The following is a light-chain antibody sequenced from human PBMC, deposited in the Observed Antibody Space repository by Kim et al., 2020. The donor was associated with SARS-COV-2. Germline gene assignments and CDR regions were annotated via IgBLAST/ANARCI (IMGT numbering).Light chain of an antibody. CDR2: GAS. J-gene: IGKJ2*01. CDR3: QQSHSTQYT. V-gene: IGKV1-39*01. CDR1: RKISNY. Sequence: SASFGDTVTITCRASRKISNYLNWFQQKPGKAPKVLIYGASSFQDGVPSRFSGGGTGTDFTLAMSSLQPGDTANYYCQQSHSTQYTFGQGTKLQI.